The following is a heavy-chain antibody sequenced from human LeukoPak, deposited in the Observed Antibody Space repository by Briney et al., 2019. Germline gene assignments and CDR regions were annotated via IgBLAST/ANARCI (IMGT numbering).Heavy chain of an antibody. CDR2: INHSGST. V-gene: IGHV4-34*01. Sequence: SETLSLTCAVYGGSFSGYYWSWVRQPPGKGLEWIGEINHSGSTNYNPYLKSRVTISLDTSKNQFSLKLSSVTAADTAVYYCARGVPMVRGVIYRNYYYYYYMDVWGRGTTVTVSS. CDR1: GGSFSGYY. CDR3: ARGVPMVRGVIYRNYYYYYYMDV. D-gene: IGHD3-10*01. J-gene: IGHJ6*03.